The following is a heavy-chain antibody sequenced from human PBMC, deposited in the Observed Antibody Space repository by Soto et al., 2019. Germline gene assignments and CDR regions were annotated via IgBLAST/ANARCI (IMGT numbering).Heavy chain of an antibody. CDR1: GGSISSSY. D-gene: IGHD6-6*01. CDR3: ARHSSSPYFDY. J-gene: IGHJ4*02. Sequence: PSETLSLTCTAAGGSISSSYWSWIWQPPGKGLEWIGYIYYSGSTNYNPSLKSRVTISVDTSKNQFSLKLSSVTAADTAVYYCARHSSSPYFDYWGQGTLVTVSS. CDR2: IYYSGST. V-gene: IGHV4-59*08.